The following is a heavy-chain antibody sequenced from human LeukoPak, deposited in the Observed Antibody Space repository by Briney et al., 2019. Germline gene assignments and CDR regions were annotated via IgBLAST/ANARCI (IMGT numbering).Heavy chain of an antibody. D-gene: IGHD3-22*01. CDR1: GFTFNNYA. Sequence: GSLRLSCAASGFTFNNYAIHGVRQAPGKGLEWVALISYDGSDKYYADSVKGRFTISRDNSKNTLYLQMNSLRPEDTALYYCVRGRYYYDVSGYPDYWGQGTLVTVSS. CDR2: ISYDGSDK. V-gene: IGHV3-30-3*01. J-gene: IGHJ4*02. CDR3: VRGRYYYDVSGYPDY.